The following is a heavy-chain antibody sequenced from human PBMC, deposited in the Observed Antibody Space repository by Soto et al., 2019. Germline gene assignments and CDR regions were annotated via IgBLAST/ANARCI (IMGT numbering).Heavy chain of an antibody. J-gene: IGHJ6*02. CDR2: IIPVFGTA. Sequence: QVQLVQSGAEVKKAGSSVKVSCKVSGGTFSSYFINWVRQAPGQGLEWVGGIIPVFGTASYAEKFQGRVTITADESTSTAHMELSRLRSDDTAVYYCARETPSAAAAYYYYGLDVWGQGTTVTVPS. CDR1: GGTFSSYF. V-gene: IGHV1-69*01. CDR3: ARETPSAAAAYYYYGLDV. D-gene: IGHD6-13*01.